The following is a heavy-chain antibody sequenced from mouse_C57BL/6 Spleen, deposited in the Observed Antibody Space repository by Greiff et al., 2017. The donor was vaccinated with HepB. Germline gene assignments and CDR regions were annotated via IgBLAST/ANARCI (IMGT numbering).Heavy chain of an antibody. CDR1: GYAFSSSW. V-gene: IGHV1-82*01. CDR3: AREDYSNSFDY. J-gene: IGHJ2*01. Sequence: QVQLKESGPELVKPGASVKISSKASGYAFSSSWMNWVKQRPGKGLEWIGRIYPGDGDTNYNGKFKGKATLTADKSSSTAYMQLSSLTSEDSAVYFCAREDYSNSFDYWGQGTTLTVSS. D-gene: IGHD2-5*01. CDR2: IYPGDGDT.